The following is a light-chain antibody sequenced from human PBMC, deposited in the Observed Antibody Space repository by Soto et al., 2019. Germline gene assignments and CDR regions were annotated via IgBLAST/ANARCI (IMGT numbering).Light chain of an antibody. Sequence: QLVLTQSPSASASLGASVKLTCTLSSGYSTYAIAWHQQQSEKGPRFLMKINYDGTHSKGDGFFDRFSGSSSGAERHLTISSRQSEDEADYYCQSLGTGIQVFGGGTQLTVL. CDR1: SGYSTYA. J-gene: IGLJ3*02. CDR3: QSLGTGIQV. V-gene: IGLV4-69*01. CDR2: INYDGTH.